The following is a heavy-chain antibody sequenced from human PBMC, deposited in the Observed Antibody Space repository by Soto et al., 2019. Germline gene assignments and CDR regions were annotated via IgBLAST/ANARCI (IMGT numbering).Heavy chain of an antibody. CDR1: GYTFTSYG. J-gene: IGHJ5*02. Sequence: ASVKVSCKASGYTFTSYGISCVRQSPGQGLEWMGWISAYNGNTNYAQKLQGRVTMTTDTSTSTAYMELRSLRSDDTAVYYCARVSLLELRSSPSWGQGTLVTVSS. CDR3: ARVSLLELRSSPS. D-gene: IGHD1-7*01. CDR2: ISAYNGNT. V-gene: IGHV1-18*04.